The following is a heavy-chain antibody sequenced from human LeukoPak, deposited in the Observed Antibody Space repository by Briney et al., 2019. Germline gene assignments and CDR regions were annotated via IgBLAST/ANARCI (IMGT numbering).Heavy chain of an antibody. J-gene: IGHJ6*03. CDR3: AMEYYYGSGKDYMDV. V-gene: IGHV3-48*03. CDR1: AITFSTYE. Sequence: GGSLRLLCAASAITFSTYEMNWVRQAPGKGLEWVSYITGSGDTINYADSVKGRFTISRDNAANSLYLQMNSLRAEDTAVYYCAMEYYYGSGKDYMDVWGKGTMVTVSS. D-gene: IGHD3-10*01. CDR2: ITGSGDTI.